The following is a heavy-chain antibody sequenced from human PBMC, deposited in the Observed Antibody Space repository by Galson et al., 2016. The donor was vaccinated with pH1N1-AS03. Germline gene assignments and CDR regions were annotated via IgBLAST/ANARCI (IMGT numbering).Heavy chain of an antibody. CDR1: GVSITTYY. V-gene: IGHV4-4*07. D-gene: IGHD3-10*01. CDR3: SRDFGSGHYMNYYNYGMDI. Sequence: SETLSLTCTVSGVSITTYYWSWIRHPAGKGLEWVGRIYASGNTNYNPSLKSRVTMSVDTSKNQFSLTLNSVTAADTAVYFCSRDFGSGHYMNYYNYGMDIWGQGTTVTVPS. J-gene: IGHJ6*02. CDR2: IYASGNT.